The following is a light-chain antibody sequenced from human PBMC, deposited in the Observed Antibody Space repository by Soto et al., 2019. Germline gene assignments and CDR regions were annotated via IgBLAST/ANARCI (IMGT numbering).Light chain of an antibody. CDR3: QSYDSSQGGLGV. CDR2: RTN. J-gene: IGLJ2*01. Sequence: QSVLTQPPSVSGAPGQRVTISCTGSSSNLGTGYDVHWYQQLPGAAPKLLIFRTNNRPSGVPDRFSGSRSGSSASLAITGLQAEDDAVYHRQSYDSSQGGLGVFGGGTKLTVL. V-gene: IGLV1-40*01. CDR1: SSNLGTGYD.